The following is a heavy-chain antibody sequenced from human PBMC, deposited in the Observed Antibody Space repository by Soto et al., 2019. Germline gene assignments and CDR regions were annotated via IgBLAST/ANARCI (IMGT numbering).Heavy chain of an antibody. J-gene: IGHJ4*02. D-gene: IGHD4-17*01. CDR2: IFYGGGSGVA. CDR1: GGSISSSSYY. CDR3: ARRGGGDSLFDS. V-gene: IGHV4-39*01. Sequence: LSLTCTVSGGSISSSSYYWGWIRQSPGKGLEWIGNIFYGGGSGVAYYSPSLKSRVTISVDTSKNQFSLNMRSLTAADTAVYFCARRGGGDSLFDSWGQGKLVTVSS.